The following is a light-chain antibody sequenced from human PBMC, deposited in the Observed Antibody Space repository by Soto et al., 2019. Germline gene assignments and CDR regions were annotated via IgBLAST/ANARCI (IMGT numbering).Light chain of an antibody. J-gene: IGKJ4*01. Sequence: EIVLTQSPGTLSLSPGERATLSCRASQSLTNNYLAWYQQKPGQAPRLLIYAASSRATGIPDRFSGSGSETDFTLTICRLEPEDFAVYYCQQYGSSLPVTFGGGTNVEIK. CDR2: AAS. V-gene: IGKV3-20*01. CDR3: QQYGSSLPVT. CDR1: QSLTNNY.